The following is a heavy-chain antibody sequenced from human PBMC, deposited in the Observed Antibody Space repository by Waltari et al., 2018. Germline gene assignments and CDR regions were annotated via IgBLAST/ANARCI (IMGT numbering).Heavy chain of an antibody. D-gene: IGHD3-22*01. Sequence: QVQLQQWGAGLLKPSETLSLTCGVSGGSFSGYYWGWIRQPPGTGLEWLGEVGHGGSATYHPSLKSRVTMTTDTATSTAYMELRSLRSDDTAVYYCARGPYDYDTSEPDYYYTMDVWGQGTTVTVPS. CDR1: GGSFSGYY. CDR2: VGHGGSA. J-gene: IGHJ6*02. V-gene: IGHV4-34*02. CDR3: ARGPYDYDTSEPDYYYTMDV.